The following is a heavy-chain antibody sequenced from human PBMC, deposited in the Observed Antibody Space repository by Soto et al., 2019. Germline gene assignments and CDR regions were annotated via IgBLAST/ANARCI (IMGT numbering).Heavy chain of an antibody. Sequence: QVQLVQSGAEVKKPGASVKVSCKASGYTFTSYGISWVRQAPGQGLEWMGWISAYNGNTNYAQKLQGRVTMTTDTTTGTAYMELRSLRSDETAVYYCARDRELERPYYYGMDVWGQGTTVTVSS. J-gene: IGHJ6*02. V-gene: IGHV1-18*01. D-gene: IGHD1-1*01. CDR2: ISAYNGNT. CDR1: GYTFTSYG. CDR3: ARDRELERPYYYGMDV.